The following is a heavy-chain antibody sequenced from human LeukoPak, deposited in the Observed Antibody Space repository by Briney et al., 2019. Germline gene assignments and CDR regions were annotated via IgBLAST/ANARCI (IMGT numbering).Heavy chain of an antibody. J-gene: IGHJ4*02. V-gene: IGHV4-39*01. CDR2: IYYSGST. CDR3: ARRRTGKNSGYVDY. Sequence: SETLSLTCPVSSGSISSSSYYWGWIRQPPGKGLEWIGSIYYSGSTYYNPSLKSRVTISVDTSKNQFSLKLSSVTAADTAVYYCARRRTGKNSGYVDYWGQGTLVTVSS. D-gene: IGHD1-26*01. CDR1: SGSISSSSYY.